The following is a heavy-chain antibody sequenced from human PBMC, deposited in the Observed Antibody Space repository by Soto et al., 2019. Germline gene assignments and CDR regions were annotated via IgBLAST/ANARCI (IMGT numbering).Heavy chain of an antibody. Sequence: PGGSLRLSCAASGFTFSDYYMSWIRQAPGKGLEWVSVISYDGSNKYYADSVKGRFTISRDNSKNTLYLQMNSLRAEDTAVYYCARAPYYYDSSGPSYFDYWGQGTLVTVSS. D-gene: IGHD3-22*01. V-gene: IGHV3-30-3*01. CDR3: ARAPYYYDSSGPSYFDY. CDR2: ISYDGSNK. J-gene: IGHJ4*02. CDR1: GFTFSDYY.